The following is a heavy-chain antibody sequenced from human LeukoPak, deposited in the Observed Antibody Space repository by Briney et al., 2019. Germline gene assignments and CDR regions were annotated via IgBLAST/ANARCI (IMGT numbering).Heavy chain of an antibody. J-gene: IGHJ4*02. Sequence: NASETLSLTCAVYGGSFSGYYWSWIRQPPGKGLEWIGEINHSGSTNYNPSLKSRVTISVDTSKNQFSLQLSSVTAADTATYYCARHSYSSSSSMRRHFDCWGQGTLVTVSS. CDR3: ARHSYSSSSSMRRHFDC. CDR2: INHSGST. D-gene: IGHD6-13*01. CDR1: GGSFSGYY. V-gene: IGHV4-34*01.